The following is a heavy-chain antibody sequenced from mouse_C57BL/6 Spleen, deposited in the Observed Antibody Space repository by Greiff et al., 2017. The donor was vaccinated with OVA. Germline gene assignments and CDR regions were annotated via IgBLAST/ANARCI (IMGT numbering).Heavy chain of an antibody. CDR3: ARHEERSKGWFAD. V-gene: IGHV1-62-2*01. CDR1: GYTFTEYT. CDR2: FYPGSGSI. Sequence: VKLLESGAELVKPGASVKLSCQASGYTFTEYTIHWVKQRSGQGLEWIGWFYPGSGSIKYNEKFKDKATLTADKSSSTVYMELSRLTSEDSAVYVCARHEERSKGWFADWGQGTLVTVSA. J-gene: IGHJ3*01. D-gene: IGHD1-3*01.